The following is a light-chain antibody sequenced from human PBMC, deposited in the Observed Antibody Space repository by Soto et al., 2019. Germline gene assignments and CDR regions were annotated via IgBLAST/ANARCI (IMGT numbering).Light chain of an antibody. J-gene: IGKJ5*01. CDR1: QSVGSN. CDR3: QQYTNWPPIT. Sequence: EILLTQSPATLPVSPGERATLSCRASQSVGSNLAWFQQKPGQAPRLLIYGSSTRATGVPARFSGSGSGADFTLTISNLQSEDFAVYYCQQYTNWPPITFGQGTRLGL. V-gene: IGKV3-15*01. CDR2: GSS.